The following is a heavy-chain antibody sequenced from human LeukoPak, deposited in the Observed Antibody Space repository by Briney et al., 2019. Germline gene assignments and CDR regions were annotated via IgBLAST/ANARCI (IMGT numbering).Heavy chain of an antibody. CDR1: GFTFSTYA. V-gene: IGHV3-23*01. CDR2: VSGSGGST. CDR3: AKGPLVPSATYFFAY. D-gene: IGHD2-2*01. Sequence: GGSLRLSCAASGFTFSTYAMGWVRQAPGKGLEWVSAVSGSGGSTYYADSVKGRFTVSRDNSRNTLYLQMNSLTAEDTAVYYCAKGPLVPSATYFFAYWGQGTLVVVSS. J-gene: IGHJ4*02.